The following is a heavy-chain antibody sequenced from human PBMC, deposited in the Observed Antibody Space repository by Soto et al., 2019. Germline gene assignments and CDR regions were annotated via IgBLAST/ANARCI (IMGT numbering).Heavy chain of an antibody. CDR2: IYYSGST. CDR3: ARDLDSSSCFDY. V-gene: IGHV4-31*03. CDR1: GGSISSGGYY. D-gene: IGHD6-13*01. J-gene: IGHJ4*02. Sequence: PSETLSLTCTVSGGSISSGGYYWSWIRQHPEKGLEWIGYIYYSGSTYYNPSLKSRVTISVDTSKNQFSLKLSSVTAADTAVYYCARDLDSSSCFDYWGQGTLVTVSS.